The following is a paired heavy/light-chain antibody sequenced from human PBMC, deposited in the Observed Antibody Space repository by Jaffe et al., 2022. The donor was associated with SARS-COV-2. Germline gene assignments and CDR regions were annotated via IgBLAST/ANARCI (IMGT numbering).Heavy chain of an antibody. Sequence: QVQLQESGPGLVKPSQTLSLTCIVSGASISSGGYYWSWIRQPAGKGLEWIGRIFDTGSSNYSPSLMSRVTMSRDTSKNQFSLRLTSVTAADTAVYYCARVYRIGVYNYDAFDVWGQGTMVAVSS. CDR3: ARVYRIGVYNYDAFDV. D-gene: IGHD5-12*01. CDR2: IFDTGSS. V-gene: IGHV4-61*02. CDR1: GASISSGGYY. J-gene: IGHJ3*01.
Light chain of an antibody. CDR3: SSHTTSWTVV. CDR1: SSDIGGFDR. J-gene: IGLJ3*02. CDR2: EVT. V-gene: IGLV2-18*02. Sequence: QSALTQPPSVSGSPGQSVTIYCSGTSSDIGGFDRVSWYQQPPGTVPKLMIYEVTSRPSGVPDRFSGSKSGNTASLTISGLQPEDEADYYCSSHTTSWTVVFGGGTKLTVL.